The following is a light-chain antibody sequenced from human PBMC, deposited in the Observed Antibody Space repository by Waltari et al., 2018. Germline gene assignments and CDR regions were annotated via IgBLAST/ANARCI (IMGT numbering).Light chain of an antibody. J-gene: IGLJ2*01. V-gene: IGLV2-14*01. CDR1: SSDVGGYNY. CDR3: SSYTSSSTL. CDR2: DVS. Sequence: QSALTQPASVSGSPGQSITISCTGTSSDVGGYNYVSWYQQHPAKAPKLMIYDVSKRPSGVSNRFSGSQSGNPASLTISGLQAEDEADYYCSSYTSSSTLFGGGTKLTVL.